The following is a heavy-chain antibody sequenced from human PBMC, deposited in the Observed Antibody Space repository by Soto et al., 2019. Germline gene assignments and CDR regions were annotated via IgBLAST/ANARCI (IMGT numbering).Heavy chain of an antibody. J-gene: IGHJ4*02. Sequence: QVQLVESGGGVVQPGRSLRLSCAASGFTFSSYAMHWVRQAPGKGLEWVAVISYDGSNKYYADSVKGRFTISRDNSKNTLYLQMNSLRAEDTAVYYCARDTSWGQGTLVTVS. CDR3: ARDTS. V-gene: IGHV3-30-3*01. CDR2: ISYDGSNK. CDR1: GFTFSSYA.